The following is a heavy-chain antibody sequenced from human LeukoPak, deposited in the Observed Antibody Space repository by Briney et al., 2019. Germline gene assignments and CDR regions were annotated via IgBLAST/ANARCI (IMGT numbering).Heavy chain of an antibody. CDR1: GDSFSSNSAA. CDR3: ARKDETGKLDC. V-gene: IGHV6-1*01. D-gene: IGHD7-27*01. J-gene: IGHJ4*02. Sequence: SQTLSLTCALSGDSFSSNSAAWHWLRQSASRGLEGLGRTYYRYKWYKDYAVSVKSRITINPDTSKNQFSLQLNSVTPEDTAVYYCARKDETGKLDCWGQGTLVTVSS. CDR2: TYYRYKWYK.